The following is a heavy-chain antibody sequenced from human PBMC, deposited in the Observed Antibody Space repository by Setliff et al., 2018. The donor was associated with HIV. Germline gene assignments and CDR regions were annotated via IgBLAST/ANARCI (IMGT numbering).Heavy chain of an antibody. CDR2: TIPMSDIP. CDR1: GFTFNHYA. V-gene: IGHV1-69*10. D-gene: IGHD2-15*01. CDR3: GGGGYCSGGSCYPRSYYYYGMDV. J-gene: IGHJ6*02. Sequence: SVKVSCKASGFTFNHYALSWVRQAPGQRPEWMGGTIPMSDIPNYAQNFQGRVTITADHSTTTTYMELSSLSSEDTAVYYCGGGGYCSGGSCYPRSYYYYGMDVWGQGTTVTVSS.